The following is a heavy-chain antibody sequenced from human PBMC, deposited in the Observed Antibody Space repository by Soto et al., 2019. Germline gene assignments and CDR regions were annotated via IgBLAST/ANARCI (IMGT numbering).Heavy chain of an antibody. J-gene: IGHJ5*01. D-gene: IGHD2-15*01. V-gene: IGHV4-30-4*01. Sequence: SETLSLTCSVSGDSISTVDYFWAWVRQPPGQALEYIGYIYKSATTYYNPSFESRVAISLDTSKSQFSLNVTSLTAADTAVYLCARGRYCLTGRCFPNWLDSWGQGTLVTVSS. CDR3: ARGRYCLTGRCFPNWLDS. CDR1: GDSISTVDYF. CDR2: IYKSATT.